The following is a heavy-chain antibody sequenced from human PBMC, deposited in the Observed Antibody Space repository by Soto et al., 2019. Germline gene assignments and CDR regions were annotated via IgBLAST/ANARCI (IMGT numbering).Heavy chain of an antibody. D-gene: IGHD2-15*01. J-gene: IGHJ4*02. CDR2: TYHSGNP. V-gene: IGHV4-30-2*01. Sequence: PSETLSLTCDVSGDTISTGGYTWAWIRQPPGKALEWIGHTYHSGNPYYNPSLKSRVTISVDRSKNQFSLKLSSVTAADTAVYYCARGQVVAAQHWGQGTLVTVS. CDR3: ARGQVVAAQH. CDR1: GDTISTGGYT.